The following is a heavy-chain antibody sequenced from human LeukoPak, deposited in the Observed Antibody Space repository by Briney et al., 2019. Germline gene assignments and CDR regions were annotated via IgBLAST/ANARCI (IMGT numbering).Heavy chain of an antibody. J-gene: IGHJ6*03. CDR1: GGSFSGYY. CDR3: ARGYCSSTSCYALAAYYYYYMDV. Sequence: SXTLSLTCAVYGGSFSGYYWSWIRQPPGKGLEWIGEINHSGSTNYNPSLKSRGTISVETYKNKFSLKLSSVTAADTAVYYCARGYCSSTSCYALAAYYYYYMDVWGKGTTVTVSS. CDR2: INHSGST. D-gene: IGHD2-2*01. V-gene: IGHV4-34*01.